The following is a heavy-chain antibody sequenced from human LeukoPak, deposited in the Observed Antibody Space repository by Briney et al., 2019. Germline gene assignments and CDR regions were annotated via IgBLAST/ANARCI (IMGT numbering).Heavy chain of an antibody. D-gene: IGHD3-22*01. CDR2: IRSKANSYAT. J-gene: IGHJ4*02. CDR1: GFTFSRNW. Sequence: GGCLRLSCAASGFTFSRNWMSWVRQASGKGLEWVGRIRSKANSYATAYAASVKGRFTISRDDSKNTAYLQMNSLKTEDTAVYYCTRPPGDSSGYYYSDYWGQGTLVTVSS. CDR3: TRPPGDSSGYYYSDY. V-gene: IGHV3-73*01.